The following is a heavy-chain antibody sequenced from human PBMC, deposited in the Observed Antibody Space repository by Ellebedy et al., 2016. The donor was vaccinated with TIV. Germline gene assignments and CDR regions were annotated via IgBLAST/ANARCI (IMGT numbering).Heavy chain of an antibody. J-gene: IGHJ4*02. CDR1: GGSISSYY. D-gene: IGHD1-26*01. Sequence: MPSETLSLTCTVSGGSISSYYWSWIRQPPGKGLEWIGYIYYSGSTNYNPSLKSRVTISVDTSKNQFSLKLSSVTAADTAVYYCARQGGIVGASYYFDYWGQGTLVTVSS. CDR3: ARQGGIVGASYYFDY. CDR2: IYYSGST. V-gene: IGHV4-59*08.